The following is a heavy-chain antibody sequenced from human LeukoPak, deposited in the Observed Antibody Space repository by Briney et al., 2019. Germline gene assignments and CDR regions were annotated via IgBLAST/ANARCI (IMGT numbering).Heavy chain of an antibody. CDR2: IYYSGST. CDR1: DGSISSSSYY. CDR3: ARDGTYCTNGVCYRLFDY. Sequence: SETLSLTCTVSDGSISSSSYYWSWIRQPPGKGLEWIGYIYYSGSTNYNPSLKSRVTISVNTSKNQFSLKLSSVTAADTAVYYCARDGTYCTNGVCYRLFDYWGQGTLVTVSS. J-gene: IGHJ4*02. D-gene: IGHD2-8*01. V-gene: IGHV4-61*01.